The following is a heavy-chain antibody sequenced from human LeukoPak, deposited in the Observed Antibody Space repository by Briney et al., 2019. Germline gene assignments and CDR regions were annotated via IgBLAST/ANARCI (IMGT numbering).Heavy chain of an antibody. D-gene: IGHD1-26*01. CDR3: AREWELLDY. CDR2: ISSSGSTI. CDR1: GFTFSSYS. V-gene: IGHV3-48*04. J-gene: IGHJ4*02. Sequence: PGGSLRLSCAASGFTFSSYSMNWVRQAPGKGLEWVSYISSSGSTIYYADSVKGRFTISRDNAKNSLYLQMNSLRAEDTAVYYCAREWELLDYWGQGTLVTVSS.